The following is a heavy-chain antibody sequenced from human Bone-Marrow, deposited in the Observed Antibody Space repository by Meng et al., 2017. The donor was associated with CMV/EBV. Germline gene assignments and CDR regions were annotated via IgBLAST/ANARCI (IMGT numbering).Heavy chain of an antibody. Sequence: LSCTVSGGSISSYYWSWIRQPPGKGLEWIGYIYYSGSTNYNPSLKSRVTISVDTSKNQFSLKLSSVTAADTAVYYCARDGLGGAPDYWGQGTLVTVSS. CDR2: IYYSGST. V-gene: IGHV4-59*01. D-gene: IGHD3-16*01. CDR1: GGSISSYY. CDR3: ARDGLGGAPDY. J-gene: IGHJ4*02.